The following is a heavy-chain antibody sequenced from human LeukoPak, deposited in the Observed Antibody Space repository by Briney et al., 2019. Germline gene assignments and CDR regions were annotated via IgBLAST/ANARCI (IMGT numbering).Heavy chain of an antibody. J-gene: IGHJ4*02. CDR3: ARGLDNGDPLDY. V-gene: IGHV4-61*08. CDR1: GGSISSGGYY. D-gene: IGHD4-17*01. CDR2: VNYSGST. Sequence: PSQTLSLTCTVSGGSISSGGYYWSWIRQPPGKRLEWIGYVNYSGSTKYNPPLKSRVTISVDTSKNQFSLKVNSVTAEDTAVYYCARGLDNGDPLDYWGQGTLVTVAS.